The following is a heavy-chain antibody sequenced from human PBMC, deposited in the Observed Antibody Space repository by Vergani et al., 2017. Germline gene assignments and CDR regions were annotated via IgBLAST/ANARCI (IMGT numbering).Heavy chain of an antibody. D-gene: IGHD1-14*01. J-gene: IGHJ5*02. Sequence: QVQLLESGGGVVQTGRSLRLSCAASGFTFNQYGMHWVRQAPGKGLEWVAVTWYDGNNKQYADSVKGRFTISRDNSKSTMYLQMNSLRDEDTGVYYCARDLRLLYNRFDPWGQGTLVTVSS. CDR1: GFTFNQYG. V-gene: IGHV3-33*01. CDR2: TWYDGNNK. CDR3: ARDLRLLYNRFDP.